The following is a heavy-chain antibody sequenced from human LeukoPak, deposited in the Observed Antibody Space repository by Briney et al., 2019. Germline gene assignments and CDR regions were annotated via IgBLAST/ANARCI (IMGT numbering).Heavy chain of an antibody. Sequence: ASVRVSCKASGYTFTGFYIHWVRQAPGQGLEWMGWINPKSGGTEYAQNFQGRVTMTRDTSINTAYMELSRLTSDDTAVYYCARESGDILSWIFDYWGQGPLVTVSS. V-gene: IGHV1-2*02. J-gene: IGHJ4*02. CDR2: INPKSGGT. CDR3: ARESGDILSWIFDY. CDR1: GYTFTGFY. D-gene: IGHD3-9*01.